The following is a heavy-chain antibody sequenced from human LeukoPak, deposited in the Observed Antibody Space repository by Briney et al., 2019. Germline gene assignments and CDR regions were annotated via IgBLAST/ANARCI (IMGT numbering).Heavy chain of an antibody. J-gene: IGHJ3*02. CDR2: IYYSGST. D-gene: IGHD3-3*01. V-gene: IGHV4-59*08. Sequence: LSESLSLTCTVSGGSISSYYWSWIRQPPGKGLEWIGYIYYSGSTNYNPSLKSRVSISVDTSKNQISLKLSSVTAADTAVYYCARHFWQNYDAFDIWGQGTMVTASS. CDR3: ARHFWQNYDAFDI. CDR1: GGSISSYY.